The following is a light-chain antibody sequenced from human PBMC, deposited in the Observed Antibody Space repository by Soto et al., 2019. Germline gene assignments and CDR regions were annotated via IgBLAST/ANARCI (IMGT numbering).Light chain of an antibody. CDR2: QDN. CDR3: QAWDTSSVL. CDR1: ELGDKY. Sequence: SSELTQPPSVSVSPGQTASITCSGDELGDKYACWYQQKPGQSPILVIYQDNKRPSGIPERFSGSNSGNTATLTISGTQAVDEADYYCQAWDTSSVLFGGGTKLTVL. V-gene: IGLV3-1*01. J-gene: IGLJ2*01.